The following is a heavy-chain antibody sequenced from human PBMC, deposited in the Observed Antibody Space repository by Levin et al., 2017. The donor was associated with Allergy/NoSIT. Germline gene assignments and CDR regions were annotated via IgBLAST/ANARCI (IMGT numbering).Heavy chain of an antibody. CDR3: ARRGKDSYYYYMDV. CDR2: IYPSDSDT. CDR1: GYRFTSYW. J-gene: IGHJ6*03. D-gene: IGHD4-23*01. Sequence: GESLKISCKGSGYRFTSYWIGWVRQMPGKGMEWMGIIYPSDSDTRYSPSFQGLVTISADKSIGTAYLQWSSLKASDTAIYYCARRGKDSYYYYMDVWGKGTTVTVSS. V-gene: IGHV5-51*01.